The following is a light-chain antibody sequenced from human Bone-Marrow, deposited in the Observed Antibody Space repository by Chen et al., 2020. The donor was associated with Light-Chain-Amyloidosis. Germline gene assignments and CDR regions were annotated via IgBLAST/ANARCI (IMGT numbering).Light chain of an antibody. J-gene: IGKJ4*01. CDR1: QEIGTY. CDR3: KQYSYDLRD. CDR2: GAS. Sequence: AIRMTQSPSSLSASIGDRVTITCRASQEIGTYLAWYQPKPGKAPKLLIYGASSLQRGVPSRFSDSGSGTDFTLTISRLQSEDFATYYCKQYSYDLRDFGGGTKVEIK. V-gene: IGKV1-8*01.